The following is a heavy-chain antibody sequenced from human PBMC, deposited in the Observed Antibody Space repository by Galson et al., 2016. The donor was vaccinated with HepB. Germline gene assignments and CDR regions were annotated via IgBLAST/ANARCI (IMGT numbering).Heavy chain of an antibody. J-gene: IGHJ5*02. CDR3: ARLDLRFGEMNELDP. D-gene: IGHD3-10*01. V-gene: IGHV5-10-1*01. CDR1: GYNFDSYW. Sequence: QSGAEVKKPGESLTISCQGSGYNFDSYWIIWVRQMPGKGLEWMGRIDPSDSDIRYRPSFQGHVNITVDKSTSTAYLQWSSLKTSDTAIYYCARLDLRFGEMNELDPWGQGTQVTVSS. CDR2: IDPSDSDI.